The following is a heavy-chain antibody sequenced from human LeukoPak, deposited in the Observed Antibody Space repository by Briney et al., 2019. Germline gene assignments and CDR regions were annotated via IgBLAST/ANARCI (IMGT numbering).Heavy chain of an antibody. D-gene: IGHD3-3*01. CDR2: ISGGGGST. V-gene: IGHV3-23*01. CDR3: ATKWSYYDY. CDR1: GFTFSTYT. J-gene: IGHJ4*02. Sequence: GGSLRLSCAASGFTFSTYTMAWVRQAPGGGLEWVSGISGGGGSTYYADSVKGRFTISRDNSKNTLYLQMNSLSAEDTAVYYCATKWSYYDYWGQGTLVTVSS.